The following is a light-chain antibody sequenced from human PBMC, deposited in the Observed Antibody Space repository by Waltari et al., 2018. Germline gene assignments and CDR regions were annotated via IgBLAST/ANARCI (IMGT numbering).Light chain of an antibody. Sequence: EIVLRQYPGTLSLSPAERVTLTCRASQGVSRALAWYQQKPGQAPRLLIYTASNRATGIPYRFSGSGSGTDFSLTISRLEPEDFAVYYCQHYVSLPATFGQGTRVESK. CDR1: QGVSRA. CDR3: QHYVSLPAT. CDR2: TAS. J-gene: IGKJ1*01. V-gene: IGKV3-20*01.